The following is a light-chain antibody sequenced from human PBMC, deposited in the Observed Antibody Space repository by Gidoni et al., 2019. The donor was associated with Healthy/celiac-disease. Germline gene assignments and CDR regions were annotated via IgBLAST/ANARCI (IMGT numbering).Light chain of an antibody. J-gene: IGKJ1*01. Sequence: DIGMTQSPDSLAVSLGERATINCKSSQSVLYSSNNQNYLAWYQQKPGQPPKLLIYWASTREAGVPDRFSGSGSGTDFTLTISSLQAEDVAVYYCQQYYSTPWTFGQXTKVEIK. V-gene: IGKV4-1*01. CDR1: QSVLYSSNNQNY. CDR2: WAS. CDR3: QQYYSTPWT.